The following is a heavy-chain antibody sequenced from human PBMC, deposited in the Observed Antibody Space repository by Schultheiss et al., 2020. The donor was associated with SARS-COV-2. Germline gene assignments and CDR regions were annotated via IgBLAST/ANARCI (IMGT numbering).Heavy chain of an antibody. J-gene: IGHJ6*02. CDR2: ISYDGSNK. CDR1: GFTFSDYY. V-gene: IGHV3-30-3*01. D-gene: IGHD3-10*01. Sequence: GESLKISCAASGFTFSDYYMNWVRQAPGKGLEWVAVISYDGSNKYYADSVKGRFTISRDNSKNTLYLQMNSLRAEDTAVYYCARERGNYYYYGMDVWGQGTTVTVSS. CDR3: ARERGNYYYYGMDV.